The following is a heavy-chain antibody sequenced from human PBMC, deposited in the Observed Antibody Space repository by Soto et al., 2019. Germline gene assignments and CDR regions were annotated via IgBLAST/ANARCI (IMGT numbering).Heavy chain of an antibody. D-gene: IGHD2-15*01. V-gene: IGHV4-39*01. CDR3: ARHTPAISIADH. CDR2: IYYSGST. Sequence: SETLSLTCTVSGGSISSSSYYLGWIRQHPGKGLEWIGSIYYSGSTYYNPSLKSRVTISVDTSKNQFSLKLSSVTAADTAVYYCARHTPAISIADHWGQGTLVTVS. J-gene: IGHJ4*02. CDR1: GGSISSSSYY.